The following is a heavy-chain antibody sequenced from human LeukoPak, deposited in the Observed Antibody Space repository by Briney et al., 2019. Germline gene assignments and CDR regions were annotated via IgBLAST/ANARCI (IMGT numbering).Heavy chain of an antibody. CDR2: ISDSVSTI. V-gene: IGHV3-48*03. J-gene: IGHJ4*02. CDR3: AKSWCATICYGIYD. CDR1: GFTFSSYE. D-gene: IGHD2-2*01. Sequence: GGSLRLSCAASGFTFSSYEMNWVRQAPGKGLEWVSYISDSVSTIYYADSVKGRFTISRDNAKNSLYLQMNGLRADDTAVYYCAKSWCATICYGIYDWGQGTLVTVS.